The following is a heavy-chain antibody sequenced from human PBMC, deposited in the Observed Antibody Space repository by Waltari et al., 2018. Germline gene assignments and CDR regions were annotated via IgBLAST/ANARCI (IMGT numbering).Heavy chain of an antibody. J-gene: IGHJ4*02. V-gene: IGHV4-39*07. CDR2: IYYSGST. Sequence: QLQLQESGPGLVKPSETLSLTCTVSGGSISSSSYYWGWISQPPGKGLEWIGSIYYSGSTSYNPSLKSRVTISVDTSKNQFSLKLSSVTAADTAVYYCARDLRRTLDYWGQGTLVTVSS. CDR1: GGSISSSSYY. CDR3: ARDLRRTLDY.